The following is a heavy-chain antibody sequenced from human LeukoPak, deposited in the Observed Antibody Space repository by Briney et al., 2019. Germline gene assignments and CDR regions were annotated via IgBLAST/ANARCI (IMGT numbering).Heavy chain of an antibody. CDR3: VRDGVGFDI. CDR1: GFTLRSYW. Sequence: GGSLRLFCAAAGFTLRSYWIHWVRQAPGKGLVWVSRINSDGSTTDYADSVKGRFTISRDNAKNTLYLQMNSLTAEDTAVYYCVRDGVGFDIWGQGTMVTVSS. V-gene: IGHV3-74*01. J-gene: IGHJ3*02. CDR2: INSDGSTT.